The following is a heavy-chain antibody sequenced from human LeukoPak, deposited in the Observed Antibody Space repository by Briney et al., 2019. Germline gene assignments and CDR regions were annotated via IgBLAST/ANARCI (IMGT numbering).Heavy chain of an antibody. D-gene: IGHD3-10*01. J-gene: IGHJ4*02. CDR2: ISGSGGNT. V-gene: IGHV3-23*01. CDR1: GFTFSSYA. CDR3: AKGYYYGSGSYSGDYDY. Sequence: GGSLRLSCVASGFTFSSYAMNWVRQAPGKGLEWVSAISGSGGNTYYADSVKGRFSISRDNSKNTLYLQMNSLRTDDTAVYYCAKGYYYGSGSYSGDYDYWGQGTLVTVSS.